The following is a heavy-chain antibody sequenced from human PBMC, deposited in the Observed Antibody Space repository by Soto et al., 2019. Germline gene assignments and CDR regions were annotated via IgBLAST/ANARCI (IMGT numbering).Heavy chain of an antibody. CDR3: VKAARGYIYGDY. CDR2: ISRSGGNT. V-gene: IGHV3-23*01. J-gene: IGHJ4*02. CDR1: GFTFSTYA. D-gene: IGHD5-18*01. Sequence: GGSLRLSCAVSGFTFSTYAMSWVRQAPGKGLEWVSAISRSGGNTYYADSVKGRFTISRDTSKNTLYLQMSSLRAEDTAVYYCVKAARGYIYGDYWGQGTLVTVSS.